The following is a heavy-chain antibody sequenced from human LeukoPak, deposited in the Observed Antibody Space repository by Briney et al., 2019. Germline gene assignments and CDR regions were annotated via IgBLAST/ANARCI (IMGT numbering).Heavy chain of an antibody. V-gene: IGHV3-23*01. CDR3: AKGGNSWPLSFDY. D-gene: IGHD4-11*01. CDR1: GFSFSIYW. J-gene: IGHJ4*02. Sequence: PGGSLRLSCAASGFSFSIYWMSWVRQAPGKGLEWVSTISGGGGATYYADSVKGRFTISGDNSKNTLHLQMNTLRAEDTALYYCAKGGNSWPLSFDYWGQGTLVSVSS. CDR2: ISGGGGAT.